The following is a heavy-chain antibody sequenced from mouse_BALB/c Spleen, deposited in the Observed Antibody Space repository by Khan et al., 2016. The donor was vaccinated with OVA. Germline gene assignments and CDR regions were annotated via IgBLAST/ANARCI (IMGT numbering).Heavy chain of an antibody. CDR1: GFSLTSYG. J-gene: IGHJ4*01. D-gene: IGHD1-1*01. CDR2: LWGDGST. Sequence: QVQLKQSGPGLVAPSQSLSITCTVPGFSLTSYGVSWVRQPPGKVLGWRGVLWGDGSTNYHSALISRLIISKDNSKSQVFLKLNSLQTDDTATYYCAKFTPDYYSMDYWGQGTSVTVSS. V-gene: IGHV2-3*01. CDR3: AKFTPDYYSMDY.